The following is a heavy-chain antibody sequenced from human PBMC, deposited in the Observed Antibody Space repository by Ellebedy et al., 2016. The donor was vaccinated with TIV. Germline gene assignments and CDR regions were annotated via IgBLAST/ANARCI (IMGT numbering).Heavy chain of an antibody. CDR3: ARDRCSSTSCYFIYYYMDV. J-gene: IGHJ6*03. CDR1: GYTFTSYG. Sequence: ASVKVSCXASGYTFTSYGISWVRQAPGQGLEWMGWISAYNGNTNYAQKLQGRVTMTTDTSTSTAYMELSSLRSEDTAVYYCARDRCSSTSCYFIYYYMDVWGKGTTVTVSS. CDR2: ISAYNGNT. V-gene: IGHV1-18*01. D-gene: IGHD2-2*01.